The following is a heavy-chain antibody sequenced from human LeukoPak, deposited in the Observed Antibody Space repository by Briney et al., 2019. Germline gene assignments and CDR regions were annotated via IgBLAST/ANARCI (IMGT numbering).Heavy chain of an antibody. CDR2: IRYDGSNK. J-gene: IGHJ4*02. D-gene: IGHD3-22*01. CDR1: GFTFSSYG. V-gene: IGHV3-30*02. Sequence: GGSLRLSCAASGFTFSSYGMHWVRQAPGKGLEWVAFIRYDGSNKYYADSVKGRFTISRDNSKNTLYLQMNSLRAEDTAVYYCARSSERKYYFDYWGQGTLVTVSS. CDR3: ARSSERKYYFDY.